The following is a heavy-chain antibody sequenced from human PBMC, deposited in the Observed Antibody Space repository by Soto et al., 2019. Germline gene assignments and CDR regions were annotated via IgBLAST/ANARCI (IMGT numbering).Heavy chain of an antibody. CDR3: ARGVDPYYYYGMDV. V-gene: IGHV3-21*01. CDR1: GFIFSSYS. Sequence: PGGSLRLSCAASGFIFSSYSMNWVRQAPGKGLEWVSSISSSTSYIYYADSVKGRFTISRDNAKNSLYLQMNSLRAEDTAVYYCARGVDPYYYYGMDVWGQGTTVTVSS. D-gene: IGHD3-10*01. CDR2: ISSSTSYI. J-gene: IGHJ6*02.